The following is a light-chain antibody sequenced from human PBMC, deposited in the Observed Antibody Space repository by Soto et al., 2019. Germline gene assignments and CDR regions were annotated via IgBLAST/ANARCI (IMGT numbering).Light chain of an antibody. Sequence: DIQMTQSPSTLSASVGDRVTITCRASQSISTWLAWYQQKPGKGPTLLIYKASRLESGVPSRFSGSGSGTEFALTISSLQPADFATYYCQQYNTYSWTVGQGTKVDTK. CDR3: QQYNTYSWT. CDR2: KAS. J-gene: IGKJ1*01. V-gene: IGKV1-5*03. CDR1: QSISTW.